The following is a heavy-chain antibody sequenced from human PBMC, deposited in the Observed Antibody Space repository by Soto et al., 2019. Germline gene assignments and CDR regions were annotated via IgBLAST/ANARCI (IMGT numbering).Heavy chain of an antibody. Sequence: QVQLVQSGAEVKKPGASVKVSCKASGYTFTRYAMHWVRQAPGQRLEWMGWINAGNGNTKYSQKFQDRVTITRDTSASTAYMELSSLRSEDTAVYYCARVGTDYDSFDYWGQGTLVTVSS. D-gene: IGHD3-22*01. V-gene: IGHV1-3*01. CDR2: INAGNGNT. J-gene: IGHJ4*02. CDR1: GYTFTRYA. CDR3: ARVGTDYDSFDY.